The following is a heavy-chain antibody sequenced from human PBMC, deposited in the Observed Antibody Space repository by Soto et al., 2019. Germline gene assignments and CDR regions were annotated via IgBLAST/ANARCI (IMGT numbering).Heavy chain of an antibody. Sequence: GSLRLSCAASGFTFSSYWMHWVRQAPGKGLVWVSRINSDGNSTRYADSVKGRFTISRDNAKNTVHLQMNSLRDEDTAVYYCARVEHGRSVNAFWGQGTLVPVSS. CDR2: INSDGNST. J-gene: IGHJ4*02. CDR1: GFTFSSYW. V-gene: IGHV3-74*01. CDR3: ARVEHGRSVNAF. D-gene: IGHD3-10*01.